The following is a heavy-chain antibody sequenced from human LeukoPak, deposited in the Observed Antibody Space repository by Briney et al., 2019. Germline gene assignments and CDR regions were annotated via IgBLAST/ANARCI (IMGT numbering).Heavy chain of an antibody. CDR1: EDSFTNYW. Sequence: GESLKISCQGSEDSFTNYWLGWVRQMPGKGLECMGIIYPGDSDTRYSPSFQGQVTISADKSISTAYLQWSSLKASDTAMYYCARPGTEELPDYWGQGTLVTVSS. J-gene: IGHJ4*02. CDR2: IYPGDSDT. V-gene: IGHV5-51*01. D-gene: IGHD1-26*01. CDR3: ARPGTEELPDY.